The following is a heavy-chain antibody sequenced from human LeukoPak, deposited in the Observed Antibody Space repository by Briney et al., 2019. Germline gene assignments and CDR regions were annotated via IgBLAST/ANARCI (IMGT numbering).Heavy chain of an antibody. D-gene: IGHD3-9*01. CDR1: GFTFSNCA. CDR3: AGQYYDVLTGYRPLDY. Sequence: PGGSLRLSCAASGFTFSNCAMHWVRQAPGKGLEWAAVISYHGSNDGSNKYYAGSVKGRFTISRDNSKSTLYLQMNGLRAEDTAVYYCAGQYYDVLTGYRPLDYWGQGTLVTVSS. J-gene: IGHJ4*02. V-gene: IGHV3-30-3*01. CDR2: ISYHGSNDGSNK.